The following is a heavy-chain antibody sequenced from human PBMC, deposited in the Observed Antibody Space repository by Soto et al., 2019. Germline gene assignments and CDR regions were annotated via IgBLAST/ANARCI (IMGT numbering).Heavy chain of an antibody. CDR3: ARDIVLTPSTTLSGVDV. CDR2: IFHTGST. CDR1: GGSITSGGFY. D-gene: IGHD2-8*01. J-gene: IGHJ6*02. Sequence: QVRLQESGPGLVKPSQTLSLTCTVSGGSITSGGFYWTWIRQHPGRGLEWIGYIFHTGSTYYNPSLQSRVTISIDTSKNQFSLELSSVTAADTAVYYCARDIVLTPSTTLSGVDVWGQGTTVTVSS. V-gene: IGHV4-31*03.